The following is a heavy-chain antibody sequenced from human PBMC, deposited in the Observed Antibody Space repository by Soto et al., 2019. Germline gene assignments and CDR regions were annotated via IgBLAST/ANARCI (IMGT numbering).Heavy chain of an antibody. D-gene: IGHD2-8*01. Sequence: QVQLLQSGPEGKKPGASVKVSCTASGYSVLSYGFSWVRQAPGQGLEWMGYINTETANTFYAQRLQGRVTMTTNISTNTAYMELRRLTSDDTAVYFCVRDRPNSNLDFWGQGTLITISS. CDR3: VRDRPNSNLDF. CDR1: GYSVLSYG. V-gene: IGHV1-18*01. J-gene: IGHJ4*02. CDR2: INTETANT.